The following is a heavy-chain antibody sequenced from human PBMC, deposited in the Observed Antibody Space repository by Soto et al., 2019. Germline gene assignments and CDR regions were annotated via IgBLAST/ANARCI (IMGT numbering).Heavy chain of an antibody. Sequence: VGSLRLSCAASGFTFTSYGMHWVRQAPGKGLVWVANIKQDGSEKYYVDSVKGRFTISRDNAKNSLYLQMNSLRAEDTAVYYCAREAIFGVVKVYYYYGMDVWGQGTTVTVSS. D-gene: IGHD3-3*01. CDR2: IKQDGSEK. CDR1: GFTFTSYG. V-gene: IGHV3-7*01. J-gene: IGHJ6*02. CDR3: AREAIFGVVKVYYYYGMDV.